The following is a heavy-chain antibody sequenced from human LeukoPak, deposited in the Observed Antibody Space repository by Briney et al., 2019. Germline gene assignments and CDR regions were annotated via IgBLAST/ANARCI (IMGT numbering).Heavy chain of an antibody. D-gene: IGHD3-10*01. CDR2: ISGSGYYS. V-gene: IGHV3-23*01. Sequence: GGSLRLSCAASEFTFDNYAMSWVRQAPGKGLEWVSVISGSGYYSYYADSVKGRFTVSRDNSKTTLYLQMNSLRAEDTAVYYCAKDPGVRGGGDWFDPWGQGTLVTVSS. CDR1: EFTFDNYA. CDR3: AKDPGVRGGGDWFDP. J-gene: IGHJ5*02.